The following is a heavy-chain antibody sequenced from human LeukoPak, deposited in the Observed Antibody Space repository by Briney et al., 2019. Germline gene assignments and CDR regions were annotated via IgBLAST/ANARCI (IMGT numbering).Heavy chain of an antibody. CDR2: IYPGNSDT. J-gene: IGHJ3*02. CDR3: ARPSGSGLQRAFDI. D-gene: IGHD2-15*01. CDR1: GYSFTSYW. V-gene: IGHV5-51*01. Sequence: GASLKISCKGAGYSFTSYWIGWVRQMPGKGLDWMGIIYPGNSDTRYSPSFQGQVTISADKSISTAYLQWSSLKASDTAMYYCARPSGSGLQRAFDIWGQGTMVTVSS.